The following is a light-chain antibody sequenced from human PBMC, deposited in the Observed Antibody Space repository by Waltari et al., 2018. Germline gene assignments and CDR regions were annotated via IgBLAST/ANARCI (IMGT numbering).Light chain of an antibody. CDR3: QQYYSSLWT. V-gene: IGKV4-1*01. CDR1: QSVLYSSSNKNY. J-gene: IGKJ1*01. Sequence: DIVMTQSPVSLAVSLGERATINCKSSQSVLYSSSNKNYLAWYQQKPGQPPKLLIYWASTRESGVPDRFSGSGSGTDFTLTISSLQAEDVAVYYCQQYYSSLWTFGQGTKVEIK. CDR2: WAS.